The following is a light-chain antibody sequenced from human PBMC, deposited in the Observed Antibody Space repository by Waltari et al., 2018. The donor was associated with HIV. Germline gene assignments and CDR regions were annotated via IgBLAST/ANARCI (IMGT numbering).Light chain of an antibody. CDR2: AAS. Sequence: DIQMTQSPSSVSASVGDRVTITCRTSQPISSRLAWYQQKPGKAPELLIYAASSVQSWVPSRFSGSGSGTDFTLTISSLQPEDCATYYCQQTDSFPYTFGQGTKLRIK. CDR3: QQTDSFPYT. CDR1: QPISSR. V-gene: IGKV1D-12*01. J-gene: IGKJ2*01.